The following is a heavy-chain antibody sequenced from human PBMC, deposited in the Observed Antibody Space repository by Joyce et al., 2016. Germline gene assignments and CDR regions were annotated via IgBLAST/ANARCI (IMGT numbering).Heavy chain of an antibody. Sequence: EVQLVESGGGLVQPGGSLRLSCAASGFSFSGYWIHWVRQAPGKGLVWVIRISTDGSSTRFADSVKCRFTISRDNAKNTLYLQMNSLRAEDTAVYYCVRGISARPGGPNWFDPWGQGTLVTVSS. J-gene: IGHJ5*02. CDR2: ISTDGSST. D-gene: IGHD6-6*01. V-gene: IGHV3-74*01. CDR1: GFSFSGYW. CDR3: VRGISARPGGPNWFDP.